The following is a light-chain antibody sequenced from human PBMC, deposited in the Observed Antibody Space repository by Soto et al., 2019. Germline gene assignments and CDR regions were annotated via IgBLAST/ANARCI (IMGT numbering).Light chain of an antibody. CDR3: SSYTSSFTLL. J-gene: IGLJ2*01. CDR1: SSDVGAYNY. Sequence: QSALTQSASVSGSPGQSITISCTGTSSDVGAYNYVSWYQQHPGKAPKLMIYDVNNRPSGVSNRFSGSKSGNTASLTISGLQAEDEADYYCSSYTSSFTLLFGGGTKLTVL. V-gene: IGLV2-14*01. CDR2: DVN.